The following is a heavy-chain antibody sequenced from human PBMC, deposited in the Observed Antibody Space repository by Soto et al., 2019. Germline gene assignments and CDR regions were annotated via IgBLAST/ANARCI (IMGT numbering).Heavy chain of an antibody. CDR1: SASIISEQR. V-gene: IGHV4-4*02. J-gene: IGHJ4*02. Sequence: QMQLQESGPGLVKPSETLSLTCAVSSASIISEQRWSWVRQPPGKGLEWIGEIHHSGSTNNSPSLRSRVTMSVDKSKNQFSLNLNSVTAADTAVYYCARSFGWYAIDQWGQGTLLIVSS. CDR2: IHHSGST. D-gene: IGHD6-19*01. CDR3: ARSFGWYAIDQ.